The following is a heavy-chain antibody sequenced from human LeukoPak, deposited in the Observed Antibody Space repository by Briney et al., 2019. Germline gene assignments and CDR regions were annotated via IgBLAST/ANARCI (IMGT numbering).Heavy chain of an antibody. D-gene: IGHD3-22*01. CDR3: ARVSVDSGYFYLDF. J-gene: IGHJ4*02. Sequence: ASVKVSCKASGGTFSRNTVTWVRQAPGQGLEWMGGIIPMFATPNYAQKFRGRVTVTTDESTSTAYMELTSLRSEDTAVYYCARVSVDSGYFYLDFWGQGTQVTVPS. CDR1: GGTFSRNT. V-gene: IGHV1-69*05. CDR2: IIPMFATP.